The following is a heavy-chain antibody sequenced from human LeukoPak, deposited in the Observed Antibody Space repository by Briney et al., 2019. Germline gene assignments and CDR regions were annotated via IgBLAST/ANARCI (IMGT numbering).Heavy chain of an antibody. CDR1: GFTFSSYS. V-gene: IGHV3-48*04. CDR3: ARGSSSDSYIGAFDI. D-gene: IGHD6-19*01. J-gene: IGHJ3*02. Sequence: GGSLRLSCAASGFTFSSYSMNWVRQAPGKGLEWVSYISSSSSTIYYADSVKGRFTISRDNAKNSLYLEMNSLRAEDTAVYYCARGSSSDSYIGAFDIWGQGTMVTVSS. CDR2: ISSSSSTI.